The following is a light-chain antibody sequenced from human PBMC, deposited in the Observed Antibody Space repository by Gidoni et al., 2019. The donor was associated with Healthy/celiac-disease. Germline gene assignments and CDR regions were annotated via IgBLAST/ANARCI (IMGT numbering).Light chain of an antibody. Sequence: ETKLTQYASALSASVGDRVTITGRASQSISSYLNWYPQKPGKAPKLLIYAASSLQSGVPSRFSGSVSGTDFTLTISSLQPEDFATYYCQQSYSTLVGFXQXTKVEIK. V-gene: IGKV1-39*01. J-gene: IGKJ1*01. CDR3: QQSYSTLVG. CDR1: QSISSY. CDR2: AAS.